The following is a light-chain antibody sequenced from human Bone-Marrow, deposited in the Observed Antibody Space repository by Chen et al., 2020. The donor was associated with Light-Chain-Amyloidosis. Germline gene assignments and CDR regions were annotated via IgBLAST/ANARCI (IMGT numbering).Light chain of an antibody. J-gene: IGLJ2*01. V-gene: IGLV3-25*03. CDR2: RDT. CDR1: DLPTKY. CDR3: QSAYSSGTYEVI. Sequence: SYELTQPPSVSVSPGQTARITCSGDDLPTKYAYWYQQKPGQAPVLVIHRDTERPSGISERFSASSSGATATLTISGVQAEDEAAHHCQSAYSSGTYEVIFGGGTKLTVL.